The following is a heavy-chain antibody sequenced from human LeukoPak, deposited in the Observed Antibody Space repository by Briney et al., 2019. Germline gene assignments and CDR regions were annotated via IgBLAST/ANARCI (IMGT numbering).Heavy chain of an antibody. CDR2: IRSKGNSYAT. V-gene: IGHV3-73*01. CDR3: TMYSSGSYYMDV. J-gene: IGHJ6*03. Sequence: GGSLRLSCAASGFTFSGSAMHWVRQASGKGLGWVDRIRSKGNSYATAYAASVKGRFTISRDDSKNTAYLQMNSLKTEDTAVYYCTMYSSGSYYMDVWGKGTTVTISS. CDR1: GFTFSGSA. D-gene: IGHD6-19*01.